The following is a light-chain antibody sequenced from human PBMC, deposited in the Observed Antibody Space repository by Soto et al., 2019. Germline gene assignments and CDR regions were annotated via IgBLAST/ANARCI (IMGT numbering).Light chain of an antibody. CDR1: SSDVGGSNY. CDR2: DVS. V-gene: IGLV2-11*01. J-gene: IGLJ3*02. Sequence: QSALTQPRSVSGSPGQSVTISCTGTSSDVGGSNYVSWYQQHPGKAPKLMIYDVSKRPSGVPDRFSGSKSGNTASLTISGLLAEDEADYCCCSYAGSYTNWVFGGGTKLTVL. CDR3: CSYAGSYTNWV.